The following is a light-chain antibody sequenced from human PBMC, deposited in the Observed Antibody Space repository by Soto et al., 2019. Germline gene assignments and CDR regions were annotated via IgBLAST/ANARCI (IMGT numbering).Light chain of an antibody. CDR3: QQYSSLWT. Sequence: DIVMSQSPSTLSGSLGESVTLSCRASQTIGDALAWYQHKPGQAPRLLIYDTSTRASGVPSRFSGSGSGTDFTLSISSLEPEDFAAYYCQQYSSLWTFGQGTKVDIK. J-gene: IGKJ1*01. CDR2: DTS. CDR1: QTIGDA. V-gene: IGKV1-5*03.